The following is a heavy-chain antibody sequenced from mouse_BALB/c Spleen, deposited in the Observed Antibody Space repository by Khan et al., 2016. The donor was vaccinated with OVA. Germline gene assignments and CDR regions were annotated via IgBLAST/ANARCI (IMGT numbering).Heavy chain of an antibody. D-gene: IGHD4-1*01. CDR3: ASHLTGSFAY. CDR2: ISSGGDYT. J-gene: IGHJ3*01. Sequence: EVELVESGGDLVKPGGSLKFSCAASGFTFSSYSMSWVRQTPDKRQEWVATISSGGDYTYYSDNVKGRFTISRDNAKNTLYLQMSSLKSEDTAMYYCASHLTGSFAYWGQGTLVTVSA. CDR1: GFTFSSYS. V-gene: IGHV5-6*01.